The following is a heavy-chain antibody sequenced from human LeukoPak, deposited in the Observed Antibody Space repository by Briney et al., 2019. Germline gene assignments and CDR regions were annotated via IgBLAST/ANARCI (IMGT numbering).Heavy chain of an antibody. CDR2: IIPIFGTA. CDR3: ARDHSGSYLDYYMDV. V-gene: IGHV1-69*05. J-gene: IGHJ6*03. Sequence: GASVKVSCKASGGTFSSYAISWMRQAPGQGLEWMGRIIPIFGTANYAQKFQGRVTITTDESTSTAYMELSSLRSEDTAVYYCARDHSGSYLDYYMDVWGKGTTVTVSS. D-gene: IGHD1-26*01. CDR1: GGTFSSYA.